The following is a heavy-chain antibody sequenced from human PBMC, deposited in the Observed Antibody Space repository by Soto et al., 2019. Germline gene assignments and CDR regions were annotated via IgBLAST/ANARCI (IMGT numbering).Heavy chain of an antibody. V-gene: IGHV4-39*01. CDR2: IYYSGDT. CDR3: ASLQVPGNFDY. Sequence: SETLSLTCTVSGGSISSSNYYWAWVRQPPGKGLEWIANIYYSGDTYSHPSLRSRLTVSVDTSKNQFSLKLTSLTAADTAMYYCASLQVPGNFDYWGQGTLVTVSS. CDR1: GGSISSSNYY. D-gene: IGHD6-13*01. J-gene: IGHJ4*02.